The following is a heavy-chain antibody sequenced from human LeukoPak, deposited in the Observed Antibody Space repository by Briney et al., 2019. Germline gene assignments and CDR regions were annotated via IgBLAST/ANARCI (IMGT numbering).Heavy chain of an antibody. Sequence: SQTLSLTCTVSGGSISSGDYYWSWIRQPPGKGLEWIGYIYYSGSTYYNPSLKSRVTISVDTSKNQFSLKLSSVTAAGTAVYYCARVGSSWDLVFDYWGQGTLVTVSS. CDR3: ARVGSSWDLVFDY. D-gene: IGHD6-13*01. J-gene: IGHJ4*02. CDR2: IYYSGST. CDR1: GGSISSGDYY. V-gene: IGHV4-30-4*01.